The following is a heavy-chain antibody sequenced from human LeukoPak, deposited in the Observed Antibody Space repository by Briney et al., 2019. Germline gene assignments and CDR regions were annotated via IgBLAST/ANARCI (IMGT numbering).Heavy chain of an antibody. J-gene: IGHJ4*02. CDR2: IYTSGST. D-gene: IGHD4-11*01. V-gene: IGHV4-4*07. CDR1: GGSISSYY. Sequence: SETLSLTCTVSGGSISSYYWSWIRQPAGKGLEWIGRIYTSGSTNYNPSLKSRVTMSVDTSKNQFSLKLSSVTAADTAVYYCASPDLSNGRLYYFDYWGQGTLVTVSS. CDR3: ASPDLSNGRLYYFDY.